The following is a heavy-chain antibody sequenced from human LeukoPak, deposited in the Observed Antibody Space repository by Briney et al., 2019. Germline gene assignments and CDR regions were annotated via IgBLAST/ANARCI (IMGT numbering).Heavy chain of an antibody. J-gene: IGHJ4*02. CDR3: AKVVYDFWSGYDY. Sequence: GGSLRLSCAASGFTFRSYAMNWVRQAPGKGLEWVPIISGSGDSTYYSDSVKGRFTISRDNSKNTLYLQMNSLRAEDTAVYYCAKVVYDFWSGYDYWGQGTLVTVSS. CDR2: ISGSGDST. V-gene: IGHV3-23*01. CDR1: GFTFRSYA. D-gene: IGHD3-3*01.